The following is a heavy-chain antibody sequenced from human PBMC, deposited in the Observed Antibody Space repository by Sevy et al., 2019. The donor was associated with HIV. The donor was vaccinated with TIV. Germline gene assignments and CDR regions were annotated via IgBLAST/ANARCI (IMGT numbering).Heavy chain of an antibody. CDR1: GYRLSQLS. V-gene: IGHV1-24*01. CDR3: ATTKDYYESSGSPFDY. CDR2: FDPVDDET. D-gene: IGHD3-22*01. J-gene: IGHJ4*02. Sequence: ASVKVSCKVSGYRLSQLSMHWVRQAPGKGLEWMGSFDPVDDETIYAQNFQGRVAMTEDTSTDTAYMELSTLRSEDTAVYYCATTKDYYESSGSPFDYWGQGSLVTVSS.